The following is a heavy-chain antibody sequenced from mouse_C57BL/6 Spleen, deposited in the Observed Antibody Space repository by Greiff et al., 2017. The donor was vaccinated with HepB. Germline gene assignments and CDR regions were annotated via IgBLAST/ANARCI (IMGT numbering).Heavy chain of an antibody. J-gene: IGHJ2*01. D-gene: IGHD2-5*01. Sequence: QVQLQQPGAELVMPGASVKLSCKASGYTFTSYWMHWVKQRPGQGLEWIGEIDPSDSYTNYTQKFKGKSTLTVDKSSSTAYMQLSSLKSEDSAVYYCARSVDDSKGWDYWGQGTTLTVSS. V-gene: IGHV1-69*01. CDR1: GYTFTSYW. CDR2: IDPSDSYT. CDR3: ARSVDDSKGWDY.